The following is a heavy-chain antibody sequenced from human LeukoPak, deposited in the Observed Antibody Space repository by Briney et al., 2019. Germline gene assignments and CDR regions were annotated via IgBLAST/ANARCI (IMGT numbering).Heavy chain of an antibody. CDR1: GFTFGSYG. CDR2: ISGSGGST. CDR3: AKDQTRYSSSPDAFDI. D-gene: IGHD6-13*01. V-gene: IGHV3-23*01. J-gene: IGHJ3*02. Sequence: PGGSLRLSCAASGFTFGSYGMSWVRQAPGKGLEWVSAISGSGGSTYYADSVKGRFTISRDNSKNTLYLQMNSLRAEDTAVYYCAKDQTRYSSSPDAFDIWGQGTMVTVSS.